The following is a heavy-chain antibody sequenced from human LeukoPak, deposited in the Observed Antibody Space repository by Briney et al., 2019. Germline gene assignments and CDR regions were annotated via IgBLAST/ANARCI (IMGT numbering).Heavy chain of an antibody. J-gene: IGHJ6*02. CDR2: INHSGST. CDR3: ARGHRTYYYYGMDV. V-gene: IGHV4-34*01. Sequence: PSETLSLTCAVYGGSFSGYYWSWIRQPPGKGLEWIGEINHSGSTNYNPPLKSRVTISVDTSKNQFSLKLSSVTAADTAVYYCARGHRTYYYYGMDVWGQGTTVTVSS. CDR1: GGSFSGYY.